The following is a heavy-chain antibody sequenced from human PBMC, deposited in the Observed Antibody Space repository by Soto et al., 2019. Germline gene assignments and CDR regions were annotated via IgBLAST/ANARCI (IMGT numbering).Heavy chain of an antibody. D-gene: IGHD1-20*01. V-gene: IGHV4-59*01. CDR3: ASGSRALYNWNHNYVNY. CDR1: GGSISSYY. J-gene: IGHJ4*02. CDR2: IYYSGST. Sequence: SETLSLTCTVSGGSISSYYRRWIRQPPGKGLEWIGYIYYSGSTNYNPPLKSRVTISVDTSENQFSLKLSAATAADTAVYYWASGSRALYNWNHNYVNYWPERTLVTVSA.